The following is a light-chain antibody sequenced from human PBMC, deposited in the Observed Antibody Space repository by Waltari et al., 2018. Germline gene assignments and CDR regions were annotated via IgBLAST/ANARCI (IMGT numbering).Light chain of an antibody. CDR3: QSYDVRLNWV. V-gene: IGLV6-57*03. CDR2: KDD. Sequence: NFVLTQPHSVSESPGKTVTISCTRSSGSIVSNYVQWYQQRPGSAPTTVLFKDDQRPPGVPVRSSGSIDSSSTSASLTISGLRTEDEADYYCQSYDVRLNWVFGGGTKLTVL. J-gene: IGLJ3*02. CDR1: SGSIVSNY.